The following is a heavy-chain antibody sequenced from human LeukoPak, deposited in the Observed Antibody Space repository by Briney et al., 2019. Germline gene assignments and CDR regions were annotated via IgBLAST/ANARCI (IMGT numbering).Heavy chain of an antibody. D-gene: IGHD6-13*01. J-gene: IGHJ4*02. CDR1: GGTFSSYA. Sequence: ASVKVSCKASGGTFSSYAISWVRQAPGQGLEWMGWIDPNSGGTKFAQKFQGRVTMTRDTSISTAYMELSRLTSDDTAVYYCGRDSIAAAGRYFDYWGQGTLVTVSS. CDR2: IDPNSGGT. V-gene: IGHV1-2*02. CDR3: GRDSIAAAGRYFDY.